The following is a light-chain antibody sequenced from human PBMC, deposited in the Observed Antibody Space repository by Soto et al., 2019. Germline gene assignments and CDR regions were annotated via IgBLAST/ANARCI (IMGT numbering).Light chain of an antibody. J-gene: IGLJ1*01. V-gene: IGLV2-14*01. CDR1: SSDVGAYNY. CDR3: CSYTSSSSYV. Sequence: ALTQPASVSDSPGQSITISCTGTSSDVGAYNYVSWYQQHPGKAPKLMIYDVSNRPSGVSNRFSGSKSGNTASLIISELQTEDEADYYCCSYTSSSSYVFGTGTKVTVL. CDR2: DVS.